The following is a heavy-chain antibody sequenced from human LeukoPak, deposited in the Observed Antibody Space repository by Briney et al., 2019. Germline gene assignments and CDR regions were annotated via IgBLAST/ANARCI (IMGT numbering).Heavy chain of an antibody. Sequence: ASVKVSCKASGYTFTSYDINWVRQATGQGLEWMGWMNPNSGNTGYAQKIQGRVTMTRNTSISTAYMELSSLRSEDTAVYYCARSSALGYCTNGVCYSNWFDPWGQGTLVTVSS. CDR2: MNPNSGNT. D-gene: IGHD2-8*01. J-gene: IGHJ5*02. V-gene: IGHV1-8*01. CDR3: ARSSALGYCTNGVCYSNWFDP. CDR1: GYTFTSYD.